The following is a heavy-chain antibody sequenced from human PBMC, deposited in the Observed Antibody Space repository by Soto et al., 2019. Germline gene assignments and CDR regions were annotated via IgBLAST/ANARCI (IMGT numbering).Heavy chain of an antibody. J-gene: IGHJ4*02. CDR3: ARDHRHSSGYYYFDY. CDR1: GGSISSYY. V-gene: IGHV4-59*12. Sequence: SETLSLTCTVSGGSISSYYWSWIRQPPGKGLEWIGYIYYSGSTNYNPSLKSRVTISVDTSKNQFSLKLSSVTAADTAVYYCARDHRHSSGYYYFDYWGQGTLVTVSS. D-gene: IGHD3-22*01. CDR2: IYYSGST.